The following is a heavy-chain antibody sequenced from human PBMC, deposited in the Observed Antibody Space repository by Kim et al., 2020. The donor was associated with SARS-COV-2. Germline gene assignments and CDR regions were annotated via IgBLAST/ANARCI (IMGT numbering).Heavy chain of an antibody. J-gene: IGHJ4*02. V-gene: IGHV3-33*01. CDR1: GFTFSSYD. CDR2: IWYDGSNE. CDR3: ARGYNYGYFDY. Sequence: GGSLRLSCAASGFTFSSYDMHWVRQAPGKGLEWVAVIWYDGSNEYYADSVKGRFTISRDNSKNTLYLQMNSLRAEDTAVYYCARGYNYGYFDYWGQGTLVTVSS. D-gene: IGHD5-18*01.